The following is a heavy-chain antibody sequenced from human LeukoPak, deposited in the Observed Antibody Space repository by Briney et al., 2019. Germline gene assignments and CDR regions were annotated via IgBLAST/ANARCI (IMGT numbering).Heavy chain of an antibody. CDR1: GFTFSSYS. V-gene: IGHV3-21*01. CDR3: ARDINWNYDY. D-gene: IGHD1-7*01. J-gene: IGHJ4*02. CDR2: ISSSSSYI. Sequence: PGGSLRLSCAASGFTFSSYSINWVRQAPGKGLEWVSSISSSSSYIYYADSVKGRFTISRDNAKNSLYLQMNSLRAEDTAVYCCARDINWNYDYWGQGTLVTVSS.